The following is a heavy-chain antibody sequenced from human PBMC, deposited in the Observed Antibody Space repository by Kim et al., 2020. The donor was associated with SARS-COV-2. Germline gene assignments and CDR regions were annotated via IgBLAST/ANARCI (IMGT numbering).Heavy chain of an antibody. CDR1: GGSFSGYY. D-gene: IGHD3-9*01. Sequence: SETLSLTCAVYGGSFSGYYWSWIRQPPGKGLEWIGEINHSGSTNYNPSLKSRVTISVDTSKNQFSLKLSSVTAADTAVYYCAREGRGYDILTGYIWDGVFDYWGQGTLVTVSS. V-gene: IGHV4-34*01. CDR3: AREGRGYDILTGYIWDGVFDY. CDR2: INHSGST. J-gene: IGHJ4*02.